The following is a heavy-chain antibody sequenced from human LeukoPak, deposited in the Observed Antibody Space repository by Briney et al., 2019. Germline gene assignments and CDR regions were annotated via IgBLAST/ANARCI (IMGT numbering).Heavy chain of an antibody. CDR2: ISSSSSYI. CDR1: GFIFTDYW. V-gene: IGHV3-21*01. Sequence: GGSLRLSCAASGFIFTDYWMYWVRQAPGRGLAWVSSISSSSSYIYYADSVKGRFTISRDNAKNSLYLQMNSLRAEDTAVYYCARGTAAGPVRMDYYYYGMDVWGQGTTVTVSS. CDR3: ARGTAAGPVRMDYYYYGMDV. D-gene: IGHD6-13*01. J-gene: IGHJ6*02.